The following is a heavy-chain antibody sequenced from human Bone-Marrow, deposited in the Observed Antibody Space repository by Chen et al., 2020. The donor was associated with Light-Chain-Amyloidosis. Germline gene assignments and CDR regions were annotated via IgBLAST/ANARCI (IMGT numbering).Heavy chain of an antibody. Sequence: EVQLLESGGGLVQPGGSLRLSCAASGFTFSSYAMSWVRQAPGKGLEWVSAISGSGGSTYYADSVKGRFTISRDNSKNTLYLQMNSLRAEDTAVYYCAKDSLKTQKTDFWSGYWGQGTLVTVSS. CDR2: ISGSGGST. CDR3: AKDSLKTQKTDFWSGY. J-gene: IGHJ4*02. V-gene: IGHV3-23*01. CDR1: GFTFSSYA. D-gene: IGHD3-3*01.